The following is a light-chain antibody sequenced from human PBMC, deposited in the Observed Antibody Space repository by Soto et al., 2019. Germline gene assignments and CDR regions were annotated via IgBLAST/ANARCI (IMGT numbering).Light chain of an antibody. CDR2: DVS. Sequence: QSALTQPRSVSGSPGQSVTMSRTGTSSDVGGYNYVSWYQQHPGKAPKLMIYDVSKRPSGVPDRFSGSKSGNTASLTISGLQAEDEADYYCCSYAGSYTHVFGTGTKVTVL. V-gene: IGLV2-11*01. CDR3: CSYAGSYTHV. J-gene: IGLJ1*01. CDR1: SSDVGGYNY.